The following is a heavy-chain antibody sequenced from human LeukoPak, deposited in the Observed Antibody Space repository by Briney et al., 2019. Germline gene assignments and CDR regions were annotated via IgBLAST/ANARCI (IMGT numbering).Heavy chain of an antibody. J-gene: IGHJ3*02. V-gene: IGHV5-51*01. CDR1: GYRFTSYW. D-gene: IGHD3-9*01. Sequence: GESLKISCEGSGYRFTSYWIGWVRQMPGKGLEWMGIIYPGDSDTRYSPSFQGQVTISADKSISTAYLQWSSLKASDTAMYYCARGFRYFDWSDAFDIWGQGTMVTVSS. CDR3: ARGFRYFDWSDAFDI. CDR2: IYPGDSDT.